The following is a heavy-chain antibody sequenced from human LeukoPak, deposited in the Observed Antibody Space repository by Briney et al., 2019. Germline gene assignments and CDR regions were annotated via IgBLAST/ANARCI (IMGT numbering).Heavy chain of an antibody. CDR3: ATWAFYHSLDV. CDR2: INKDGSAT. V-gene: IGHV3-43*02. D-gene: IGHD1-26*01. CDR1: GFTFDAYA. Sequence: PGGSLRLSCAASGFTFDAYAMHWVRQAPGKGLEWVSLINKDGSATYYADSVKGRFTISRDISKNSLYLQMNSLRSEDTALYYCATWAFYHSLDVWGQGTTVTVSS. J-gene: IGHJ6*02.